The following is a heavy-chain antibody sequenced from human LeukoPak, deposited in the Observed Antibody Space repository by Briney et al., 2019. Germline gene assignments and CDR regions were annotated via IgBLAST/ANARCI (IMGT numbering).Heavy chain of an antibody. J-gene: IGHJ4*02. CDR1: GFTFSSYA. CDR2: ISGSGGST. D-gene: IGHD6-13*01. V-gene: IGHV3-23*01. Sequence: PGGSLRLSCAASGFTFSSYAMSWVRQAPGKGLEWVSAISGSGGSTYYADSVKGRFTISRDNSKNTLYLQMNSLRAEDTAVYYCAKGRVGSGYSSSWYGPHSFDYWGQGTLVTVSS. CDR3: AKGRVGSGYSSSWYGPHSFDY.